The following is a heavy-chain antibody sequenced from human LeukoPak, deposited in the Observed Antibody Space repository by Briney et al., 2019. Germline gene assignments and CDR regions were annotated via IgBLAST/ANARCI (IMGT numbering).Heavy chain of an antibody. CDR1: GFTFSTYG. J-gene: IGHJ3*01. CDR2: IWYDGSIK. Sequence: PGGSLRLSCAASGFTFSTYGMHWVRQGPGKGLEWVAVIWYDGSIKYYGDSVKGRFTISRDNSKNTLYLQMNSLRAEDTAMYYCARAVGPSDFWGPGTLVIVSS. CDR3: ARAVGPSDF. V-gene: IGHV3-33*01.